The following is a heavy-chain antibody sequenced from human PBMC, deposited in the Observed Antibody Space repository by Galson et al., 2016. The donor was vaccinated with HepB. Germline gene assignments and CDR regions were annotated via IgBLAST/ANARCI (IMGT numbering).Heavy chain of an antibody. D-gene: IGHD1-26*01. CDR3: ARWQSGSPVN. J-gene: IGHJ4*02. V-gene: IGHV3-72*01. CDR1: GFIFSDHY. CDR2: SKTKANGYTT. Sequence: SLRLSCAASGFIFSDHYMDWVRQAPGKGLEWLGRSKTKANGYTTEYAASVEGRFTISKDDSKKSLYLQMNSLKIEDTAVYYCARWQSGSPVNWGQGTLVTVSS.